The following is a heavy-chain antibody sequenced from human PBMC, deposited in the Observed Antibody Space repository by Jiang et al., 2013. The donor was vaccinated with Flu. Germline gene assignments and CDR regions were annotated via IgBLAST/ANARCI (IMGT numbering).Heavy chain of an antibody. J-gene: IGHJ4*02. D-gene: IGHD6-13*01. CDR1: GGSISSSSYY. CDR2: IYYSGST. Sequence: LLKPSETLSLTCTVSGGSISSSSYYWGWIRQPPGKGLEWIGSIYYSGSTYYNPSLKSRVTISVDTSKNQFSLKLSSVTAADTAVYYCAKQGPAFYSSHNYYFDYWGQGTLVTVSS. CDR3: AKQGPAFYSSHNYYFDY. V-gene: IGHV4-39*01.